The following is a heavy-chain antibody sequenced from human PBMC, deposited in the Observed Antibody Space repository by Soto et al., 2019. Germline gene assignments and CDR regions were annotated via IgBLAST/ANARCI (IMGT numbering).Heavy chain of an antibody. J-gene: IGHJ4*02. D-gene: IGHD3-16*01. V-gene: IGHV3-23*01. CDR2: ISGSGGST. CDR3: SKARQPNLGLLG. CDR1: GFTFSSSA. Sequence: PGGSLRLSCAASGFTFSSSAMSWVRQAPGKGLEWVSSISGSGGSTDYADSVKGRFTISRDNSENTVYLQMNSLRADDTAVYYCSKARQPNLGLLGWGRGTLVTVSS.